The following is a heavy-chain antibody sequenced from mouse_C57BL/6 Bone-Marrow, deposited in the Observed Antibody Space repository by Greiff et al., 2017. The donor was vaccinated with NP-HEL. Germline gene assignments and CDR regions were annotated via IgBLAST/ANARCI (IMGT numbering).Heavy chain of an antibody. CDR1: GYTFTEYT. J-gene: IGHJ1*03. Sequence: QVQLQQSGAELVKPGASVKLSCKASGYTFTEYTIHWVKQRSGQGLEWIGWFYPGSGSIKYNEKFKDKATLTADKSSSTVYIDLSRLTSEDSAVYFCARHEDYFGSSYGYFYVWGTGTTVTVSS. V-gene: IGHV1-62-2*01. CDR2: FYPGSGSI. D-gene: IGHD1-1*01. CDR3: ARHEDYFGSSYGYFYV.